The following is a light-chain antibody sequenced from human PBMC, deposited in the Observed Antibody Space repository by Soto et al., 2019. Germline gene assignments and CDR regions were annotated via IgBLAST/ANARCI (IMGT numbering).Light chain of an antibody. Sequence: SVLTQPASVSGSPGQSITISCTGTSSDVGGYNYLSWYQQHPGKAPKLVIYKVTNRPSGVSNRFSGSRSGNTASLTISGLQAEDEADYYCCSYTGSSNYVFGTGTKVTVI. CDR1: SSDVGGYNY. CDR3: CSYTGSSNYV. J-gene: IGLJ1*01. V-gene: IGLV2-14*01. CDR2: KVT.